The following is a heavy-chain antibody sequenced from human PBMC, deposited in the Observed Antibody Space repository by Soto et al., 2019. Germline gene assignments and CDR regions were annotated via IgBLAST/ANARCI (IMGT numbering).Heavy chain of an antibody. J-gene: IGHJ6*02. V-gene: IGHV3-48*02. CDR3: ARDHEGEIYYYYGMDV. CDR2: ISSSSSTI. Sequence: PGGSLRLSCAASGFTFSSYSVNWVRQAPGKGLEWVSYISSSSSTIYYADSVKGRFTISRDNAKNSLYLQMNSLRDEDTAVYYCARDHEGEIYYYYGMDVWGQGTTVTVSS. CDR1: GFTFSSYS.